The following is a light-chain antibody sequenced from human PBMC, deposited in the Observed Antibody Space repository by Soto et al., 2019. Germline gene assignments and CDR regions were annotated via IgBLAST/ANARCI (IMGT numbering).Light chain of an antibody. CDR1: QSGLYRSDNKNY. CDR2: WAS. CDR3: QQYYSTPWT. J-gene: IGKJ1*01. Sequence: DIVMTQSPDSLAVSLGERATINCKSSQSGLYRSDNKNYLAWYQQKPGQPPKLLIYWASTRESGVPDRFSGSGSGTDFTLTCSSLQAEDVAFYYCQQYYSTPWTFGQGTKVEIK. V-gene: IGKV4-1*01.